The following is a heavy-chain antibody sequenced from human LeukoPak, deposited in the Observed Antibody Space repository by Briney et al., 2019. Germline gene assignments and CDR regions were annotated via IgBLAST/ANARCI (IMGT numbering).Heavy chain of an antibody. CDR3: ARDAREESGAFDI. CDR1: GFTFSSHG. Sequence: PGGSLRLSCAASGFTFSSHGMSWVRQAPGKGLEWVSTISGSGDNTYYADSVKGRFTISRDNAKNSLYLQMNSLRAEDTAVYYCARDAREESGAFDIWGQGTMVTVSS. J-gene: IGHJ3*02. D-gene: IGHD1-14*01. V-gene: IGHV3-23*01. CDR2: ISGSGDNT.